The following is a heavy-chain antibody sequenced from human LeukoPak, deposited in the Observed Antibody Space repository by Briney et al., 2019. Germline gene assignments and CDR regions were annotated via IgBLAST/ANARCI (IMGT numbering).Heavy chain of an antibody. CDR1: GGSISSYY. J-gene: IGHJ4*02. CDR3: ARVRAVAPPVVYYFDY. CDR2: IYYSGNT. D-gene: IGHD6-19*01. V-gene: IGHV4-59*01. Sequence: SETLSLTCTVSGGSISSYYWSWIRQPPGKGLEWIGYIYYSGNTNYNPSLKSRVTISVDTSKNQFSLKLSSVTAADTAVYYCARVRAVAPPVVYYFDYWGQGTLVTVSS.